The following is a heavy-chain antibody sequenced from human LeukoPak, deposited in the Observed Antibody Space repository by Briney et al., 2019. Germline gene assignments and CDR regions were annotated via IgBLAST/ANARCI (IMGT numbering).Heavy chain of an antibody. CDR1: GGTFGSYA. V-gene: IGHV1-69*05. J-gene: IGHJ6*03. CDR3: ARSDIVVVPAGPYYYYYMDV. D-gene: IGHD2-2*01. CDR2: IIPIFGTA. Sequence: GASVKVSCKASGGTFGSYAISWVRQAPGQGLEWMGGIIPIFGTANYAQKFQGRVTITTDESTSTAYMELSSLRSEDTAVYYCARSDIVVVPAGPYYYYYMDVWGKGTTVTVSS.